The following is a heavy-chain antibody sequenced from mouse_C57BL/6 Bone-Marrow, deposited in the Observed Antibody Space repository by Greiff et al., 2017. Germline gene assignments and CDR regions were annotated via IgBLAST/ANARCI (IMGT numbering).Heavy chain of an antibody. CDR2: IHPNSGST. D-gene: IGHD1-1*01. CDR3: ARSSSTVVATDWYFDV. J-gene: IGHJ1*03. Sequence: VQLQQPGAELVKPGASVKLSCKASGYTFTSYWMHWVKQRPGQGLEWIGMIHPNSGSTNYNEKFKSKATLTVDKSSSTAYIQLSSLTSEDSAVYYCARSSSTVVATDWYFDVWGTGTTVTVSS. V-gene: IGHV1-64*01. CDR1: GYTFTSYW.